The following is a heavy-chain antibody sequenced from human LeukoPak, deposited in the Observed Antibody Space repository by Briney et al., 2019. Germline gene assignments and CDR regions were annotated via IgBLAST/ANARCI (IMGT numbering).Heavy chain of an antibody. J-gene: IGHJ6*03. CDR3: ARASPDCGSYFYYYYMDV. V-gene: IGHV4-61*02. Sequence: PSQTLSLTCTVSGGSISSGSYYWSWIRQPPGKGLEWIGRIYNSGSTNYNPSLKSRLTISVDTSKNQFSLKRIPVAAADTAVYYCARASPDCGSYFYYYYMDVWGKGTTVTISS. CDR2: IYNSGST. CDR1: GGSISSGSYY. D-gene: IGHD1-26*01.